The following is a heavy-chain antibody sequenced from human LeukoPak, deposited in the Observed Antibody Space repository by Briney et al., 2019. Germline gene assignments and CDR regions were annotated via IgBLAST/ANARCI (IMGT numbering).Heavy chain of an antibody. CDR3: ARYRAFDI. Sequence: SETLSLTCTVSGGSISSYYWSWIRQPPGKGLEWIGYVYSTGGTSGSTDYNPSLKSRVTISVDTSKNQFPMKLTSVTAADTAVYYCARYRAFDIWGQGAMVTASS. CDR1: GGSISSYY. J-gene: IGHJ3*02. CDR2: VYSTGGTSGST. V-gene: IGHV4-59*01.